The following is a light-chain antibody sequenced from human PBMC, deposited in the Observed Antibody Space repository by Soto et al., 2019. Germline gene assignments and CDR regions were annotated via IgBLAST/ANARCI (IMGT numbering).Light chain of an antibody. CDR1: SSNIGSKT. Sequence: QSVLTQPPSASGTPGQRVTISCSGSSSNIGSKTVNWYQQLPGTAPKLLIYTNDQRPSGVPDRFSGSKSGTSASLAISGLQSEDEADYYRAAWDDSLNGYVFGTGTKLTVL. J-gene: IGLJ1*01. V-gene: IGLV1-44*01. CDR2: TND. CDR3: AAWDDSLNGYV.